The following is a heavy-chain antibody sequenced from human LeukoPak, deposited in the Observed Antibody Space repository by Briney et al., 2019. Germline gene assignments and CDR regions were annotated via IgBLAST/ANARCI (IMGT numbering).Heavy chain of an antibody. D-gene: IGHD2-2*01. V-gene: IGHV3-30*02. J-gene: IGHJ4*02. CDR2: IRYDGSNK. CDR1: GFTFSSYG. CDR3: AKDPVVVPAAIEVYFDY. Sequence: GGSLRLSCAASGFTFSSYGMHWVRQAPGKGLEWVAFIRYDGSNKYYADSVKGRFTISRDNSKNTLYLQMNSLRAEDTAVYYCAKDPVVVPAAIEVYFDYWGQGTLVTVSS.